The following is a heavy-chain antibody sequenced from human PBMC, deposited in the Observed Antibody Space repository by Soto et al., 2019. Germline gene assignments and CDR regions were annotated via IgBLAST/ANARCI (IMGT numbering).Heavy chain of an antibody. V-gene: IGHV1-2*04. J-gene: IGHJ4*02. CDR3: ARDLGSGWYDY. CDR2: INPNSGGT. Sequence: ASVKVSCKASGYTFTGYYMHWVRQAPGQGLEWMGWINPNSGGTNYAQKFQGWVTMTRDTSISTAYMELSRLRSDDTAVYYCARDLGSGWYDYWGQRTLVTVSS. CDR1: GYTFTGYY. D-gene: IGHD6-19*01.